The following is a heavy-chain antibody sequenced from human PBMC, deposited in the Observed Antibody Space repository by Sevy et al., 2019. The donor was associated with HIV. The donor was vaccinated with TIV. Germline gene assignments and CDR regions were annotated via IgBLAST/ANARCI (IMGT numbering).Heavy chain of an antibody. CDR1: GVTFSNAW. CDR3: TTGSSDWYSPGD. CDR2: IKSKTDGGTT. J-gene: IGHJ4*02. Sequence: GGYLRLSCAASGVTFSNAWMSWVRQAPGKGLEWVGRIKSKTDGGTTDYAAPVKGRFTISRDDSKSTLYLQMNSLKTEDTAVYYCTTGSSDWYSPGDWGQGTLVTVSS. V-gene: IGHV3-15*01. D-gene: IGHD6-19*01.